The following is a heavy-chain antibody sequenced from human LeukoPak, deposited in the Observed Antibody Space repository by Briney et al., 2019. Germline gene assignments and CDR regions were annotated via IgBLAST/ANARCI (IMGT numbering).Heavy chain of an antibody. Sequence: GGSLRLSCAASEFTFSSYSMNWVRQASGKGLEWISYIGVGGRPTNYADSVKARFTISRDDAQNSLYLQMNSLRAEDTAVYYCAKNTWKSSDSGRGRMDVWGQGTTVTVSS. V-gene: IGHV3-48*01. CDR2: IGVGGRPT. D-gene: IGHD3-10*01. CDR3: AKNTWKSSDSGRGRMDV. CDR1: EFTFSSYS. J-gene: IGHJ6*02.